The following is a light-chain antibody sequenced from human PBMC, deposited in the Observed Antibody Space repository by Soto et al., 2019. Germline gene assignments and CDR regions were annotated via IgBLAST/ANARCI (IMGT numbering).Light chain of an antibody. CDR3: SSFASTHTYV. Sequence: QSALTQPASVSGSPGQSITISCTGTSXDVAFYNHVSWYQQHPGKAPKLLIYEVNNRPSGVSHRFSGSKSGNTASLTISGLQAEDEADYYCSSFASTHTYVFGTGTKVTVL. CDR1: SXDVAFYNH. CDR2: EVN. J-gene: IGLJ1*01. V-gene: IGLV2-14*01.